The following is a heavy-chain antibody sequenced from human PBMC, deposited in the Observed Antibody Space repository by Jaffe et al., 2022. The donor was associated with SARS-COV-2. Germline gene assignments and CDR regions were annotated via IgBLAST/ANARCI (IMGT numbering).Heavy chain of an antibody. Sequence: EVQLLESGGGLVQPGGSLRLSCVTSGFTFSNYVMSWVRQAPGKGLEWVSGISDSGGSTLYADSVKGRFSISRDNLQDTLYLQMNSLRVDDTAVYYCAKSSRLLEWYQYDYWGQGTLVTVSS. V-gene: IGHV3-23*01. J-gene: IGHJ4*02. CDR2: ISDSGGST. CDR1: GFTFSNYV. D-gene: IGHD3-3*01. CDR3: AKSSRLLEWYQYDY.